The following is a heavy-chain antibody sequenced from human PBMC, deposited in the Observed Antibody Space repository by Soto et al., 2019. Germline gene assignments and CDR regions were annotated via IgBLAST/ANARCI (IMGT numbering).Heavy chain of an antibody. CDR1: GGTFGRDA. CDR3: ARDRTDSGYYTNWLDP. J-gene: IGHJ5*02. D-gene: IGHD3-22*01. V-gene: IGHV1-69*06. CDR2: IIPIFGTT. Sequence: TVKVSSKASGGTFGRDAITWLRQAPGQGLEWVGRIIPIFGTTNYAQNLQGRVTISADKSTLTSYMELHSLTSDDTALYYCARDRTDSGYYTNWLDPWGQGTQVTVSS.